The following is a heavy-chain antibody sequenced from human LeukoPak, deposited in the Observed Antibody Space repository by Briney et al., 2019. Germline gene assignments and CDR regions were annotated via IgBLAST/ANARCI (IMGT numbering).Heavy chain of an antibody. CDR3: AREGEGDRRDAFDI. CDR1: GFTFSSYS. D-gene: IGHD3-16*01. Sequence: PGGSLRLSCAASGFTFSSYSMNWVRQAPGKGLEWVSSISSSSGYIYYADSVKGRFTISRDNAKNSLYLQMNSLRAEDTAVYYCAREGEGDRRDAFDIWGQGTMVTVSS. CDR2: ISSSSGYI. J-gene: IGHJ3*02. V-gene: IGHV3-21*01.